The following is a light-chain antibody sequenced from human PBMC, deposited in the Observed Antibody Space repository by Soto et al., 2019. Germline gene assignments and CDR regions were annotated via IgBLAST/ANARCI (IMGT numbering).Light chain of an antibody. J-gene: IGLJ3*02. CDR1: SSDVGGHNY. CDR2: EVS. Sequence: QSALTQPASVSGSPGQSITISCTGTSSDVGGHNYVSWYQQHPDKAPKLMIYEVSNRPSGVSNRFSGSKSGNTASLTISGLQAEDEADYYCSSYTRSSTGVFGGGTKLTVL. CDR3: SSYTRSSTGV. V-gene: IGLV2-14*01.